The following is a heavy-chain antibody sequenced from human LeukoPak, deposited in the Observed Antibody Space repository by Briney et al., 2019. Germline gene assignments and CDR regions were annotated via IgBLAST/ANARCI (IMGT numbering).Heavy chain of an antibody. CDR1: GFTFSDHY. J-gene: IGHJ4*02. Sequence: GGSLGLSCAASGFTFSDHYMDWVRQAPGKGLEWVGRTRNKAKSYTTEYAASVKGRFTISRDDSKNSLYLQMNSLKTEDTVVYYCARGSDTRGYYYPNYWGQGTLVTVSS. CDR3: ARGSDTRGYYYPNY. D-gene: IGHD3-22*01. CDR2: TRNKAKSYTT. V-gene: IGHV3-72*01.